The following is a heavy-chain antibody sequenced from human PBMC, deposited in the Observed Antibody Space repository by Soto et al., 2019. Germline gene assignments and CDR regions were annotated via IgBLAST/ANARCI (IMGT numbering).Heavy chain of an antibody. D-gene: IGHD2-2*01. Sequence: GGSLRLSCTVSGSTLGHDWMSWVRQAPGKGLEWVANIKKDGGENYYVDCVKGRFTISRDNARNSIYLQMSGLRAEDTAVYYCATISSPDDYWGQGTPVTVSS. CDR2: IKKDGGEN. CDR1: GSTLGHDW. CDR3: ATISSPDDY. V-gene: IGHV3-7*01. J-gene: IGHJ4*02.